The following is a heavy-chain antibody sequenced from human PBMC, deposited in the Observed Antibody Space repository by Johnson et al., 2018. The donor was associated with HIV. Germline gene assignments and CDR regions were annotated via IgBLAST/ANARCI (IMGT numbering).Heavy chain of an antibody. V-gene: IGHV3-53*01. CDR1: DFSVSTNY. Sequence: VQLVESGGGLLQRGGSLRLSCVASDFSVSTNYMSWVRQAPGKGLEWVSVIHRGGSVLSAESVRGRFTISRDNSKNTLYLQMNSLRAEDTAVYYCARSPETGDRLWRAFDIWGQGTMVTVSS. CDR2: IHRGGSV. D-gene: IGHD4-17*01. J-gene: IGHJ3*02. CDR3: ARSPETGDRLWRAFDI.